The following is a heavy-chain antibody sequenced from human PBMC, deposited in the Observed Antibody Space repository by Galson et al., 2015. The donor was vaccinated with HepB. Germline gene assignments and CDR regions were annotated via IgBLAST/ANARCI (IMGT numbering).Heavy chain of an antibody. V-gene: IGHV3-23*01. J-gene: IGHJ4*02. Sequence: SLRLSCAASGFTFSSYAMSWVRQAPGKGLEWVSTIRGSGGSTYYADSVKGRFTISRDNSKNTLYLQMNSLRAEDTAVYYCAKTFPGGDIVVVPLAVDYWGQGTLVTVSS. CDR2: IRGSGGST. CDR3: AKTFPGGDIVVVPLAVDY. D-gene: IGHD2-2*01. CDR1: GFTFSSYA.